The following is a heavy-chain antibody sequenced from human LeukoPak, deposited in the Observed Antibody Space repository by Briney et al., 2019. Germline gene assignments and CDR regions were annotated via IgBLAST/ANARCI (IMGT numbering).Heavy chain of an antibody. J-gene: IGHJ6*03. CDR1: GFTFSSYS. Sequence: PGGSLRLSCAASGFTFSSYSMNWVRQAPGKGLEWVSSISSSSSYIYYADSVKGRFTISRDNAKNSLYLQMNSLRAEDTAVYYCARLGGVATITPPFGYYYYMDVWGKGTTVTVSS. CDR2: ISSSSSYI. CDR3: ARLGGVATITPPFGYYYYMDV. D-gene: IGHD5-12*01. V-gene: IGHV3-21*01.